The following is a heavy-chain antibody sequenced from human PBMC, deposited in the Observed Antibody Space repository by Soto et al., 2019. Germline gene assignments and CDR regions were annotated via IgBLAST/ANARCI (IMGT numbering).Heavy chain of an antibody. CDR2: IHVTGYT. J-gene: IGHJ4*02. Sequence: QLMLQESGSGLVRPSQTLSLTYTVSGDSITSGMYSWSWIRQAPGKGLEWIGNIHVTGYTAFSPSLRRRVTMSVATSRNQFSLNLNSVTAADTAVYFCARGGALRPNGHVPLDFWGQGTLVTVSS. CDR1: GDSITSGMYS. V-gene: IGHV4-30-2*01. D-gene: IGHD3-16*01. CDR3: ARGGALRPNGHVPLDF.